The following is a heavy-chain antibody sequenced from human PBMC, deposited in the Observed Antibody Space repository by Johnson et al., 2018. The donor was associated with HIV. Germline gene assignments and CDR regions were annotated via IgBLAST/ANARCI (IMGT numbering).Heavy chain of an antibody. V-gene: IGHV3-11*01. CDR3: ARDSAGIVGGTEGFDM. J-gene: IGHJ3*02. CDR2: ISTTGSTI. D-gene: IGHD1-26*01. Sequence: QVQLVESGGGLVKPGGSLRLSCAASEFTFRDYYMSWIRQAPGKGLEWISYISTTGSTIYYADSVKGRFTISRDNAKNSLYLQMNSLRAEDTAVYYCARDSAGIVGGTEGFDMWGQGTMVTVSS. CDR1: EFTFRDYY.